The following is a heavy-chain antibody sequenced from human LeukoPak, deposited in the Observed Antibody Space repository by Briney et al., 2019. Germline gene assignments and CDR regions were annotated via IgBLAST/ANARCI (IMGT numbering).Heavy chain of an antibody. Sequence: GESLKISCKGSGYSFTSYWIGWVRQMPGKGLEWMGIIYPGDSDTRYSPSFQGQVTISADKSINTAYLQWSSLKASDTAMYYFARRGYSSSWYSAFDYWGQGTLVTVSS. CDR1: GYSFTSYW. CDR3: ARRGYSSSWYSAFDY. D-gene: IGHD6-13*01. V-gene: IGHV5-51*01. J-gene: IGHJ4*02. CDR2: IYPGDSDT.